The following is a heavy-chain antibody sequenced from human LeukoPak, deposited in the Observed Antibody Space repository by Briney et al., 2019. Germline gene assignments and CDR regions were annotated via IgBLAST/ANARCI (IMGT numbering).Heavy chain of an antibody. Sequence: KASQTLSLTCAVSGGSISSGGYSWSWIRQPPGKGLEWIGYIYHSGSTYYNPSLKSRVTISVDRSKNQFSLKLSSVTAADTAVYYCARVPRAGATSDAFDIWGQGTMVTVSS. CDR1: GGSISSGGYS. CDR2: IYHSGST. J-gene: IGHJ3*02. V-gene: IGHV4-30-2*01. D-gene: IGHD1-26*01. CDR3: ARVPRAGATSDAFDI.